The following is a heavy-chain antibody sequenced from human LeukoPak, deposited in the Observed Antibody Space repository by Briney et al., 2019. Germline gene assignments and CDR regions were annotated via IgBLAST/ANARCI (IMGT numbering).Heavy chain of an antibody. J-gene: IGHJ4*02. Sequence: SETLSLTCNVSGVSTNAHYWNWIRQPPGKGLEWIGYFFDSGLSNYNPSLKSRVSLSLDRSNNHFSLKMTSVTAADTATYYCARELSYEIFRGPSSYFDLWGQGALVTVSS. D-gene: IGHD3-9*01. CDR1: GVSTNAHY. CDR3: ARELSYEIFRGPSSYFDL. CDR2: FFDSGLS. V-gene: IGHV4-59*11.